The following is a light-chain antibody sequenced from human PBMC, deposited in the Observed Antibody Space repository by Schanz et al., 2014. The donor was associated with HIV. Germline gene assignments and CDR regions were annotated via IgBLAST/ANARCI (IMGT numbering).Light chain of an antibody. CDR2: ATS. J-gene: IGKJ4*01. CDR3: QYFGNSGGT. CDR1: QSLSSSY. Sequence: EIVLTQSPGSLSLSPGGRATLSSAASQSLSSSYLAWYQQKRDQPPRLVIYATSSRAAGIPDRFSGTGSGTDFTLTISRLEPEDFAVYFCQYFGNSGGTFGGGTKVEIK. V-gene: IGKV3-20*01.